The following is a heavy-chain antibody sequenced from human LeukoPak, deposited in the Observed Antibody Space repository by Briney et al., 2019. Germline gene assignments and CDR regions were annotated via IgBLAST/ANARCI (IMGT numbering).Heavy chain of an antibody. Sequence: GGSLRLSCAASGFIFSSYWMSWFRQAPGKGLEWVANIKEDGSEKYHVDSVKGRFTISRDNAENSLYLQMNSLRAEDTAVYYCATRRVSGSYSDYWGQGTLVTVSS. CDR2: IKEDGSEK. CDR3: ATRRVSGSYSDY. D-gene: IGHD1-26*01. J-gene: IGHJ4*02. CDR1: GFIFSSYW. V-gene: IGHV3-7*01.